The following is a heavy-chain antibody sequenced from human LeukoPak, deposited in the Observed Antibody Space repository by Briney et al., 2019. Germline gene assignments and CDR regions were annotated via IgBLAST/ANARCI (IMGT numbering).Heavy chain of an antibody. D-gene: IGHD3-3*01. CDR3: AREGGFYRPLDY. V-gene: IGHV4-4*02. J-gene: IGHJ4*02. CDR2: VHLDGRT. Sequence: PSGTLSLTCGVSGGSLTTTDWWTWVRQPPGKGLEWIGEVHLDGRTNYNPSLESRLTISVDLSENHISLRLTSVTAADTAVYYCAREGGFYRPLDYSGQGTLVTVSS. CDR1: GGSLTTTDW.